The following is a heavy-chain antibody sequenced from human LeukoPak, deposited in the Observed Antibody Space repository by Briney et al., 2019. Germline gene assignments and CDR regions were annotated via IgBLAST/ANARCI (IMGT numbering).Heavy chain of an antibody. V-gene: IGHV4-39*01. Sequence: SETLSLTCTVSGGSNISSSYYWGWIRQPPGKGLEWIGSIYYSGSTYYNPSLKSRVTISVDTSKNQYSLKLSSVTAADTAVYYCARPQWFQLLDFEYWGQGTLVTVSS. CDR2: IYYSGST. CDR3: ARPQWFQLLDFEY. J-gene: IGHJ4*02. D-gene: IGHD2-2*01. CDR1: GGSNISSSYY.